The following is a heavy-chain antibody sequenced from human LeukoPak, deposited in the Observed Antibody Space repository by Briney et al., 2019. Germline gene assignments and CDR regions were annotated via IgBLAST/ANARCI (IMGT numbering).Heavy chain of an antibody. CDR3: ARGLRVVATISNWFDP. CDR2: INAGNGNT. D-gene: IGHD5-12*01. V-gene: IGHV1-3*01. CDR1: GYTFTSYD. J-gene: IGHJ5*02. Sequence: ASVKVSCKASGYTFTSYDINWVRQATGQGLEWMGWINAGNGNTKYSQKFQGRVTITRDTSASTAYMELSSLRSEDTAVYYCARGLRVVATISNWFDPWGQGTLVTVSS.